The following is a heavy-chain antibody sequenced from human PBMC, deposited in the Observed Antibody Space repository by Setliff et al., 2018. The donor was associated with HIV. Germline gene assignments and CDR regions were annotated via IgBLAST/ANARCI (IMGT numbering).Heavy chain of an antibody. Sequence: PGGSLRLSCAASGFTFDDYGMSWVRQAPGKGLEWVSGINWNGGSTGYAGSVKGRFTISRDNAKNSLYLQMNSLRAEDTALYYCARVGYSTGWYNWFDPWGQGTLVTVSS. CDR3: ARVGYSTGWYNWFDP. CDR1: GFTFDDYG. J-gene: IGHJ5*02. V-gene: IGHV3-20*04. CDR2: INWNGGST. D-gene: IGHD6-19*01.